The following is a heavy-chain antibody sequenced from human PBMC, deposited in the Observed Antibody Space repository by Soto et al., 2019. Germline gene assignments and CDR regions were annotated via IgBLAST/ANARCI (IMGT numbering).Heavy chain of an antibody. CDR2: IYYSGST. J-gene: IGHJ4*02. D-gene: IGHD6-13*01. V-gene: IGHV4-39*01. Sequence: QLQLQESGPGLVKPSETLSLTCTVSGGSISSSSYYWGWIRQPPGKGLEWIGSIYYSGSTYYNPSLKSRVTISVDTSKNQFSLKLSAVTAADTAVYYCSRTDGIAAAGPYFDYWGQGTLVTVSS. CDR3: SRTDGIAAAGPYFDY. CDR1: GGSISSSSYY.